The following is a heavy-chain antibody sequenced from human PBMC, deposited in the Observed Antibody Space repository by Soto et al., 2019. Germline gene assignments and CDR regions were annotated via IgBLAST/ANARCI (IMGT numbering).Heavy chain of an antibody. Sequence: LSCVASGLNIISLGRHRVSKEKGKGLECVAIISYYGSNTYYADSVKGRFTISRDNSKNTLYLQMNSLRAEDTSVYYCAKEGGLSGSYYISSSYYFDYWGQGTLVTVSS. CDR1: GLNIISLG. D-gene: IGHD1-26*01. V-gene: IGHV3-30*18. CDR2: ISYYGSNT. J-gene: IGHJ4*02. CDR3: AKEGGLSGSYYISSSYYFDY.